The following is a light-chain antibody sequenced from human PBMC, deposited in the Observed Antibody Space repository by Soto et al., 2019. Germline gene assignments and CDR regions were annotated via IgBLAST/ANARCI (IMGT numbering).Light chain of an antibody. CDR1: QTISNY. J-gene: IGKJ1*01. V-gene: IGKV1-39*01. CDR3: QQRSNWPWT. Sequence: DIQMTQSPSSLSASVGDRVTITCRASQTISNYLNWYQQKPGKAPKVLIYVASSLQSGVPSRFSGSGSGTDFTLTISSLEPEDFAVYYCQQRSNWPWTFGQGTKVDIK. CDR2: VAS.